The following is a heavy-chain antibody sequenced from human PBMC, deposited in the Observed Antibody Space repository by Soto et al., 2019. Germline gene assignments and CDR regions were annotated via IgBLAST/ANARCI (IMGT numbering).Heavy chain of an antibody. CDR3: ARGRGLYSSSDEFYFYSMDV. Sequence: SVKVSCKAFGGTFSNYAINWVRQAPGQGLEWMGGIIPIFGAANYVQKFQGRVTITADKSTNIAYMELSSLKSEDTAVYYCARGRGLYSSSDEFYFYSMDVWGLGTTVTVSS. D-gene: IGHD6-13*01. V-gene: IGHV1-69*06. CDR2: IIPIFGAA. J-gene: IGHJ6*02. CDR1: GGTFSNYA.